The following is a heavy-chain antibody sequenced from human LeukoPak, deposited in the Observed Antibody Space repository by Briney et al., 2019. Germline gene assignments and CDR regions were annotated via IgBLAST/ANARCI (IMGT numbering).Heavy chain of an antibody. CDR2: ITISGGTT. D-gene: IGHD3-10*01. V-gene: IGHV3-23*01. CDR3: AKWKFADVRKNYYGSGSYYGGFDY. CDR1: GFTFSSYA. Sequence: GGSLRLSCAASGFTFSSYAMGWVRQAPGKGLEWVSDITISGGTTHCYSDSAKGRFTISRHNSKNTLYRKMNRLRAEDTAVYYCAKWKFADVRKNYYGSGSYYGGFDYWPPGTLVTVSS. J-gene: IGHJ4*02.